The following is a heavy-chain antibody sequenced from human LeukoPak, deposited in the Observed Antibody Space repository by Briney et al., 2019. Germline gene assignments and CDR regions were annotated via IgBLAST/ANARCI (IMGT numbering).Heavy chain of an antibody. CDR3: ASYSSSWYYFGY. V-gene: IGHV4-59*01. CDR2: MYYSGNS. J-gene: IGHJ4*02. D-gene: IGHD6-13*01. CDR1: GGSITSYY. Sequence: PSETLSLTCTVSGGSITSYYWSWIRQPPGKGLEWIGYMYYSGNSYYNPSLKSRVTISVDTSKNQFSLKLSSMTAADTAVYYCASYSSSWYYFGYWGQGTLVTVSS.